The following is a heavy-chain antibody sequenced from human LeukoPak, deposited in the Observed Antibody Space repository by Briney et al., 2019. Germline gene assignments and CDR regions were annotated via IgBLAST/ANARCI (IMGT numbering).Heavy chain of an antibody. CDR2: INNDGSST. V-gene: IGHV3-74*01. CDR1: GFTFSSYW. Sequence: PGGSLRLSCAASGFTFSSYWMHWVRQAPGKGLVWVSRINNDGSSTSYADSVKGRFTISRDNAKNTLYLQMNSLRAEDTAVYYCARAPRYYDISGQNYWGQGTLVTVSS. D-gene: IGHD3-22*01. CDR3: ARAPRYYDISGQNY. J-gene: IGHJ4*02.